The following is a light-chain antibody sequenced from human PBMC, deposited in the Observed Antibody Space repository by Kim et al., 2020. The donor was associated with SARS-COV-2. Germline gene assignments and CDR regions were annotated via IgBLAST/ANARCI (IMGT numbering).Light chain of an antibody. J-gene: IGKJ2*01. Sequence: EIVLTQSPGTLSLSPGDRAILSCKASQSVSRTSLAWYQQQPGQAPSLLIFDASNRATGVSDRFSASGSGTDFTLTITSLEPEDVAVYYCQQYGTSRYTFGQGTKLEI. V-gene: IGKV3-20*01. CDR1: QSVSRTS. CDR3: QQYGTSRYT. CDR2: DAS.